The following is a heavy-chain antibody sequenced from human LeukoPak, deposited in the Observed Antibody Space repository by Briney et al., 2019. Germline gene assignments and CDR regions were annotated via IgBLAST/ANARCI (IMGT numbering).Heavy chain of an antibody. CDR3: ARGASSSWYSLWKF. CDR2: FYHSGGT. J-gene: IGHJ4*02. Sequence: SETLSLTCNVSGSSISSYYWSWIRQPPGEGLGWIGYFYHSGGTNYNPSLKGRATISVGTSKNEVSLKLRSVTAADTAVYYCARGASSSWYSLWKFWGQGTLVTVSS. V-gene: IGHV4-59*01. D-gene: IGHD6-13*01. CDR1: GSSISSYY.